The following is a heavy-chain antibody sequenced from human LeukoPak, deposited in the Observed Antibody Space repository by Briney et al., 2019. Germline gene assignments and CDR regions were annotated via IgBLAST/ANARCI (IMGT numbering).Heavy chain of an antibody. Sequence: GGSLRLSCAASGFTFSSYAMHWVRQAPGKGLEWVAVISYDGSNKYYADSVKGRFTISRDNSKNTLYLQMNSLRAEDTAVYYCAGPLDYFDYWGQGTLVTVSS. CDR1: GFTFSSYA. J-gene: IGHJ4*02. V-gene: IGHV3-30*04. CDR3: AGPLDYFDY. CDR2: ISYDGSNK.